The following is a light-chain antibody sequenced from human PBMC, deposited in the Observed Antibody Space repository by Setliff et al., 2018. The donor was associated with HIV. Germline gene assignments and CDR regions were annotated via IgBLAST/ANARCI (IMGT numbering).Light chain of an antibody. J-gene: IGLJ1*01. CDR1: SHDVGAYNY. CDR2: DVT. Sequence: QSALTQPASVSGSRGQSITISCIGTSHDVGAYNYVSWYQQHPGKAPKLIIYDVTYRPSGVSIRFSGSKSDNTASLTISGLQTEDEADYYCSSYTDTTTYVFGTGTKVTVL. CDR3: SSYTDTTTYV. V-gene: IGLV2-14*03.